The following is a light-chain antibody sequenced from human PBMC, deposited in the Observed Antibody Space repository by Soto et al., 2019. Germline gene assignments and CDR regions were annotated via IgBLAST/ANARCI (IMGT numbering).Light chain of an antibody. CDR3: KQYNSYWT. V-gene: IGKV1-5*03. CDR1: QSISSW. J-gene: IGKJ1*01. CDR2: KAS. Sequence: DIQMTQSPSTLSASVGDRVTITCRASQSISSWLAWYQQKPGKAPKLLIHKASSLERGVPSRFSGSGSGTKFPFTFSSLQSDDFGTYYCKQYNSYWTFGQGTKV.